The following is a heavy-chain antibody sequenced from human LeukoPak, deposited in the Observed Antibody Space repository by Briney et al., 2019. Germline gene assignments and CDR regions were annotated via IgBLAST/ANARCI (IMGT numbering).Heavy chain of an antibody. CDR2: ILYDGSNK. D-gene: IGHD3-22*01. V-gene: IGHV3-30*18. CDR1: GFTFSSYG. CDR3: AKDYYDSSGYYYFDD. J-gene: IGHJ4*02. Sequence: GGSLRLSCAASGFTFSSYGMHWVRQAPGKGLEWVAVILYDGSNKYYADSVKGRFTISRDSSKNTVYLQMNSLRAEDTAVYYCAKDYYDSSGYYYFDDWGQGTLVTVSS.